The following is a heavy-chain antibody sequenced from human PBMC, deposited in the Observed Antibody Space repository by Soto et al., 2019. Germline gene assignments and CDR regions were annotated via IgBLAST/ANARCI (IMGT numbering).Heavy chain of an antibody. J-gene: IGHJ4*02. CDR1: GFKFDYYW. CDR2: LQTDGSHP. Sequence: EVHLVASGGGLAQPGGSLRLSCVASGFKFDYYWMHWVRQAPGEGLMWVSRLQTDGSHPDYAASVKGRFTISRDNAKNTLYLQRNNMRVEDTAVYHCRTGGYPDYWGQGTLVTVAS. D-gene: IGHD5-18*01. CDR3: RTGGYPDY. V-gene: IGHV3-74*01.